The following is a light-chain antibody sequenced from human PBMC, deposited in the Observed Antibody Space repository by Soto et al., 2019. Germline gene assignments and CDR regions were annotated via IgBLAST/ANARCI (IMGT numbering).Light chain of an antibody. CDR1: QAINKY. CDR3: QQSYTTPGT. V-gene: IGKV1-39*01. J-gene: IGKJ1*01. CDR2: GAS. Sequence: DIQMTQSPSSLPASVGDSVTITCRASQAINKYLNWYQHKAGQAPKLLIYGASSLHKGVPARFRGSGAGTFFTLTIRSLQPEDFATYYCQQSYTTPGTFGRGTTVEIK.